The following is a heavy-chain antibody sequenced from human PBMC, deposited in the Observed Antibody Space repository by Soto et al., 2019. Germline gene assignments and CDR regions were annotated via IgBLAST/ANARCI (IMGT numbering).Heavy chain of an antibody. Sequence: QLQLQESGPGLVKPSATLSLTCTVSGGSISSSSYYWGWIRQPPGKGLEWIGSIYYSGSTYYNPSLKSRVTVSVDTSKTQFSLKLSSVTAADTAVYYCARHQSHSSSYVDPWGQGTLVTVSS. V-gene: IGHV4-39*01. D-gene: IGHD6-13*01. CDR1: GGSISSSSYY. CDR2: IYYSGST. CDR3: ARHQSHSSSYVDP. J-gene: IGHJ5*02.